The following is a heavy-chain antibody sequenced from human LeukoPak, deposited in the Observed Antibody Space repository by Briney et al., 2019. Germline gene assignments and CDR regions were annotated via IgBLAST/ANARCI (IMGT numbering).Heavy chain of an antibody. V-gene: IGHV3-23*01. J-gene: IGHJ4*02. CDR1: GFTFSSYA. D-gene: IGHD3-22*01. Sequence: PGGSLRLSCAASGFTFSSYAMSWVRQAPGKGLEWVSAIGGSGGSTYYADSVKGRFTISRDNSKNTLYLQMNSLRAEDTAAYYCAKDLYYYESSGYYNFDYWGQGTLVTVSS. CDR3: AKDLYYYESSGYYNFDY. CDR2: IGGSGGST.